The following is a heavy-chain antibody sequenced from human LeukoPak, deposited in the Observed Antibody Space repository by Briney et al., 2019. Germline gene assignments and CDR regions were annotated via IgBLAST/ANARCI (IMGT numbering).Heavy chain of an antibody. J-gene: IGHJ4*02. V-gene: IGHV4-34*01. D-gene: IGHD3-9*01. CDR1: GGSFSGYY. CDR3: ASSLDWLFVSPGY. CDR2: INHSGST. Sequence: SETLSLTCAVYGGSFSGYYWSWIRQPPGKGLDWIGEINHSGSTNYNPSLKSRVTISVDTSKNQFSLKLSSVTAADTAVYYCASSLDWLFVSPGYWGQGTLVTVSS.